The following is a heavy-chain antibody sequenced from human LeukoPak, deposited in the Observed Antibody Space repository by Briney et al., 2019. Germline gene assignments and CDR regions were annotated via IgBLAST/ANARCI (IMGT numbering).Heavy chain of an antibody. Sequence: SETLSLTCIVSGGSISSYYWSWIRQPPGKGLEWIGYIDYSGSTNYNPSLKSRVTISLDTSKNQFSLKLSSVTAADTAMYYCARVSRGNSVGGDYWGQGTLVTVSS. CDR3: ARVSRGNSVGGDY. D-gene: IGHD4-23*01. CDR2: IDYSGST. J-gene: IGHJ4*02. CDR1: GGSISSYY. V-gene: IGHV4-59*01.